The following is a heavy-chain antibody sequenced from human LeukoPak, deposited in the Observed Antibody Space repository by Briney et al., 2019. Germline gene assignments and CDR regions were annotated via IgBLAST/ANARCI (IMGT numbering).Heavy chain of an antibody. CDR3: AISLYYYGSGSAPTFDY. J-gene: IGHJ4*02. D-gene: IGHD3-10*01. CDR2: INPNSGGT. Sequence: ASVKVSCKASGYNFTTYYMHWVRQAPGQGLEWMGWINPNSGGTNYAQKFQGWVTMTRDTSISTAYMELSRLRSEDTAVYYCAISLYYYGSGSAPTFDYWGQGTLVTVSS. V-gene: IGHV1-2*04. CDR1: GYNFTTYY.